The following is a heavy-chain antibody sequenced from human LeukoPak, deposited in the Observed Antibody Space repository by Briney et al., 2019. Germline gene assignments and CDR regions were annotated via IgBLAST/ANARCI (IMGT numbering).Heavy chain of an antibody. V-gene: IGHV5-51*01. D-gene: IGHD6-13*01. J-gene: IGHJ4*02. CDR2: IYPGDSDT. CDR1: GYSFTTYW. CDR3: ARHASDSRYSSSGSFDY. Sequence: GESLKISCKGSGYSFTTYWIGWVRQMPGKGLEWMGIIYPGDSDTRYSPSFQGQVTISADKSISTAYLQWSSLKASDTAIYYCARHASDSRYSSSGSFDYWGQGTLVTVSS.